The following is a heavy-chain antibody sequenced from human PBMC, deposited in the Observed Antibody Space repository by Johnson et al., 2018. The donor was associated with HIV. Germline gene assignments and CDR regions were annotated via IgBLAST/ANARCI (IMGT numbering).Heavy chain of an antibody. J-gene: IGHJ3*02. Sequence: VQLVESGGGLVQPGGSLRLSCAASCFTFSSYDMHWVRQATGKGLEWVSAIGTAGETYYPGSVKGRFTISRENAKNSLYLQMNSLAAGDTAVYYCARGRPGGPNLLDAAGNDAFDIWGQGTMVTVSS. CDR1: CFTFSSYD. CDR3: ARGRPGGPNLLDAAGNDAFDI. D-gene: IGHD6-13*01. CDR2: IGTAGET. V-gene: IGHV3-13*01.